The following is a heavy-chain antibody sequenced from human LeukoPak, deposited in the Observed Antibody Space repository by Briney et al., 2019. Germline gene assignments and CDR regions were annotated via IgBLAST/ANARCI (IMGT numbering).Heavy chain of an antibody. CDR3: AKQGFGC. V-gene: IGHV3-23*01. Sequence: QAGGSLRLSCTASGFTLSSYAMSWVRQAPGEGLEWVSTISGSAGNTNYAEAVKGRFTISRDNSKNTMYLQMNSLRAEDTAVYYCAKQGFGCWGQGTLVTVSS. CDR1: GFTLSSYA. J-gene: IGHJ4*02. CDR2: ISGSAGNT.